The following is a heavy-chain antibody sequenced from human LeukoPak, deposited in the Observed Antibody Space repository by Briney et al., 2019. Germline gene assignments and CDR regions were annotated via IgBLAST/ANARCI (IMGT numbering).Heavy chain of an antibody. D-gene: IGHD3-22*01. CDR3: TTDGGYYDSSGYYPYYFDY. CDR2: IKSKTDGGTT. J-gene: IGHJ4*02. CDR1: GFTFSNAW. V-gene: IGHV3-15*01. Sequence: AGSLRLSCAASGFTFSNAWMSWVRQAPGKGLEWVGRIKSKTDGGTTDYAAPVKGRFTISRDDSKNTLYLQMNSLKTEDTAVYYCTTDGGYYDSSGYYPYYFDYWGQGTLVTVSS.